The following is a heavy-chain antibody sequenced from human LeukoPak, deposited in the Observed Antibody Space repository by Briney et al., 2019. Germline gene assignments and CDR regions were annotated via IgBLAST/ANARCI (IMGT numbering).Heavy chain of an antibody. Sequence: PSETLSLTCTVSGGSISSGDYYWSWIRQPPGMGLEWIGYIYYSGSTYYNPSLKSRVTISVDTSKNQFSLKLSSVTAADTAVYYCASGGWLRSQLDYWGQGTLVTVSS. CDR2: IYYSGST. J-gene: IGHJ4*02. CDR1: GGSISSGDYY. V-gene: IGHV4-30-4*01. D-gene: IGHD5-12*01. CDR3: ASGGWLRSQLDY.